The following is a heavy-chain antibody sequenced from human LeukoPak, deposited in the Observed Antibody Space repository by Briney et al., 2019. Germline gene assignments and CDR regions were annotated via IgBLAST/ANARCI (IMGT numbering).Heavy chain of an antibody. Sequence: PGGSLRLSCAASGFTFSSYGMHWVRQAPGKGLEWVAFISYDGSNKYYADSVKGRFTISRDNSKNTLYLQMNSLRAEDTAVYFCAKDGRYKWELTNRGAFDAFDIWGQGTMVTVSS. CDR1: GFTFSSYG. J-gene: IGHJ3*02. CDR3: AKDGRYKWELTNRGAFDAFDI. D-gene: IGHD1-26*01. CDR2: ISYDGSNK. V-gene: IGHV3-30*02.